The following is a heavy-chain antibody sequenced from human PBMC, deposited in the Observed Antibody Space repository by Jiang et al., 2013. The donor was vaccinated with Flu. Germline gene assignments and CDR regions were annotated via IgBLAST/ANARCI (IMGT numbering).Heavy chain of an antibody. Sequence: RLSCAASGFTFSSYGMHWVRQAPGKGLEWVAVIWYDGSNKYYADSVKGRFTISRDNSKNTLYLQMNSLRAEDTAVYYCARDPSVVVVVAASNAFDIWGQGTMVTVSS. CDR3: ARDPSVVVVVAASNAFDI. CDR2: IWYDGSNK. CDR1: GFTFSSYG. D-gene: IGHD2-15*01. J-gene: IGHJ3*02. V-gene: IGHV3-33*01.